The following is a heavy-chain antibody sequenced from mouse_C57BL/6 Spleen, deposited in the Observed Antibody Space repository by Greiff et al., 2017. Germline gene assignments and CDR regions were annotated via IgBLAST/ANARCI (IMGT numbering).Heavy chain of an antibody. J-gene: IGHJ2*01. CDR2: INPNYGTT. CDR1: GYSFTDYN. CDR3: AREGITTVVGYFDY. D-gene: IGHD1-1*01. Sequence: VQLQQSGPELVKPGASVKISCKASGYSFTDYNMNWVKQSNGKSLEWIGVINPNYGTTSYNPKFKGKATLTVDQSSSTAYMQLNSLTSEDSAVYYCAREGITTVVGYFDYWGQGTTLTVSS. V-gene: IGHV1-39*01.